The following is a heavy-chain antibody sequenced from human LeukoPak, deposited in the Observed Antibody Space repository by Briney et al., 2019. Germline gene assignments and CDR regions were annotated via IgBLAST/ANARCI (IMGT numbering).Heavy chain of an antibody. CDR2: IDPVGNT. CDR1: GFTFSSYD. Sequence: PGGSLRLSCVASGFTFSSYDMHWVRQATGKGLEWISAIDPVGNTWYSDSVKGRFTISRENARNAVYLQMNSLRAADTAVYYCVREPAYTGTWWYPDLWGRGTLVTVSS. CDR3: VREPAYTGTWWYPDL. J-gene: IGHJ2*01. V-gene: IGHV3-13*01. D-gene: IGHD3-16*01.